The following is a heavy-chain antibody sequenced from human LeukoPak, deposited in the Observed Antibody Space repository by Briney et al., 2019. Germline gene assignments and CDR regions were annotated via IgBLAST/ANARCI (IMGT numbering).Heavy chain of an antibody. Sequence: ASVKVSCKASGYTFTSYYMHWVRQAPGQGLEWMGWITPNSGGTNYAQKFQGRVTMTRDTSISTAYMELSRQRSDDTAAYYCARVGGSTRPYYMDVWGKGTTVTVSS. V-gene: IGHV1-2*02. J-gene: IGHJ6*03. CDR1: GYTFTSYY. D-gene: IGHD2-2*01. CDR3: ARVGGSTRPYYMDV. CDR2: ITPNSGGT.